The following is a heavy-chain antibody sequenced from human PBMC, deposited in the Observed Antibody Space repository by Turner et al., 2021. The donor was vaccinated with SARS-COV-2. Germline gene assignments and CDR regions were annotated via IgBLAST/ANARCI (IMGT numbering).Heavy chain of an antibody. CDR1: GFTLSNW. V-gene: IGHV3-7*04. CDR2: IEQDGSRK. J-gene: IGHJ4*02. Sequence: EEEPVESGGGVVQPGGSMRLSWTASGFTLSNWLHWVRQAPGKGLEWVANIEQDGSRKYVVDSVKGRFTISRDNAKNSLYLQMNSLRAEDTAVYYCARDPNRGASLWDQGILVTVSS. CDR3: ARDPNRGASL. D-gene: IGHD2-15*01.